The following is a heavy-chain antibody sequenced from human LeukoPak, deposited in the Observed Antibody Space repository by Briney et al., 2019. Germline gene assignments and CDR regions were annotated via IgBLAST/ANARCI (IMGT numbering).Heavy chain of an antibody. D-gene: IGHD3-22*01. CDR2: ISAYNGNT. J-gene: IGHJ4*02. CDR3: ARDLSETYYYDSSTDY. CDR1: GYTFTSYG. V-gene: IGHV1-18*01. Sequence: GASVKVSCKASGYTFTSYGISWVRQAPGQGLEWMGWISAYNGNTNYAQKLQGRVNMTTDTSTSTAYMELRSLRSDDTAVYYCARDLSETYYYDSSTDYWGQGTLVTVSS.